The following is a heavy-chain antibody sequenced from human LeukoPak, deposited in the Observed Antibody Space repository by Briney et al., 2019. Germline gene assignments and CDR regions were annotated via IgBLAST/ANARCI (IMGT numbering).Heavy chain of an antibody. CDR3: ARDNYYGSGSYNWFDP. V-gene: IGHV4-4*02. Sequence: SETLSLTCAVSGGSISSSNWWSWVRQPPGKGLEWIGEIYHSGSTNYNPSLKSRVTISVDKSKNPFSLKLSSVTAADTAVYYCARDNYYGSGSYNWFDPWGQGTLVTVSS. CDR1: GGSISSSNW. CDR2: IYHSGST. D-gene: IGHD3-10*01. J-gene: IGHJ5*02.